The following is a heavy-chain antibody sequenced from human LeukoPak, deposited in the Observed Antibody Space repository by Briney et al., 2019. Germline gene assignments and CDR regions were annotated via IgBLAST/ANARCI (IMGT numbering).Heavy chain of an antibody. CDR3: ARHSSGFYSPFFDY. J-gene: IGHJ4*02. D-gene: IGHD3-22*01. Sequence: LETLSLTCTVSGGSVNSYYWGWIRQFPGKGLDFIGFTYHTATSNYNPSLKSRVSMSIDMSKNALYLNLSSVTAADTAIYYCARHSSGFYSPFFDYWGRGALVTVSS. V-gene: IGHV4-59*08. CDR2: TYHTATS. CDR1: GGSVNSYY.